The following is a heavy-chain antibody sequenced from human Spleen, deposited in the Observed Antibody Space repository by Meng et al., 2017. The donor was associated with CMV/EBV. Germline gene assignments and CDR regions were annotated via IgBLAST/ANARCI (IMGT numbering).Heavy chain of an antibody. CDR3: ARMPPGYSSSWYDY. D-gene: IGHD6-13*01. CDR1: GFSLSTSGMR. J-gene: IGHJ4*02. V-gene: IGHV2-70D*14. CDR2: IDWDDDK. Sequence: SGPTLVKPTQTLTLTCTFSGFSLSTSGMRVSWIRQPPGKALEWLARIDWDDDKFYSTSLKTRLTISKDTSKNQVVLTMTNMEPVDTATYYCARMPPGYSSSWYDYWGQGTLVTVSS.